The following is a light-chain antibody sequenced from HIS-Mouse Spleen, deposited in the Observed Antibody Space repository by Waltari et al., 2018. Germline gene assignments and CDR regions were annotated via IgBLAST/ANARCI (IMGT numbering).Light chain of an antibody. CDR3: QQYYSTPLT. V-gene: IGKV4-1*01. J-gene: IGKJ4*01. CDR2: WAS. Sequence: DIVMTQSPDSLAVSLGERANINCKSSQSVLYSSNNKNYLAWYQQKPGQPHKLLIYWASTRESVVPDRFSGSGSGTDFTLTISSLQAEDVAVYYCQQYYSTPLTFGGGTKVEIK. CDR1: QSVLYSSNNKNY.